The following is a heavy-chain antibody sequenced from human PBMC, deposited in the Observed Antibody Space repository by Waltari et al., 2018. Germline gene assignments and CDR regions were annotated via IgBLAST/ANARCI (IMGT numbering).Heavy chain of an antibody. Sequence: EVQLVESGGGLVQPGGSLRLSCDTYGLPFGSSWMPWVRQAPGKGLVWVSRVTIDGSSTTYADSVKGRFTISRYNARNTLYLQMNSLRAEDTAVYYCARDGHGTVDFDLWGQGTVVTVSS. V-gene: IGHV3-74*01. CDR1: GLPFGSSW. CDR2: VTIDGSST. J-gene: IGHJ4*02. CDR3: ARDGHGTVDFDL.